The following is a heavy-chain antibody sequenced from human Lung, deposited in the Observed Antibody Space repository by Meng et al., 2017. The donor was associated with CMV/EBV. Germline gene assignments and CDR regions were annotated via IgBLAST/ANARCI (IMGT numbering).Heavy chain of an antibody. CDR1: GGTFSSYA. J-gene: IGHJ4*02. Sequence: SXXVSXKASGGTFSSYAISWVRQAPGQGLEWMGGIIPIFGTANYAQKFQGRVTITTYESTSTAYMELSSLRSEDTAVYYCTTSANIVVVPAARHYFDYWXQGTLVTVSS. CDR3: TTSANIVVVPAARHYFDY. V-gene: IGHV1-69*05. D-gene: IGHD2-2*01. CDR2: IIPIFGTA.